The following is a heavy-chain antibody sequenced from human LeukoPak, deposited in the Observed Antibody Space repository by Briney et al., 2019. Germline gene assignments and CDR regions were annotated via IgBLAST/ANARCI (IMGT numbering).Heavy chain of an antibody. CDR1: GFGFSNFW. V-gene: IGHV3-7*01. Sequence: PGGSLRLSCAASGFGFSNFWMSWVRQAPGKGPEWVANIKEDGSLKNYVDSVEGRFTVSRDNAKNTLYLQMNSLRAEDTAVYYCAKAASKRTDYGDYAFYYYMDVWGKGTTVTISS. CDR2: IKEDGSLK. D-gene: IGHD4-17*01. J-gene: IGHJ6*03. CDR3: AKAASKRTDYGDYAFYYYMDV.